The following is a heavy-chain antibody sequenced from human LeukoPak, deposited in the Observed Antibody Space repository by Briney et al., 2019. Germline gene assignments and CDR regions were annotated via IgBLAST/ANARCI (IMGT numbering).Heavy chain of an antibody. V-gene: IGHV3-53*01. CDR3: AREGYDILTGYKDY. Sequence: PGGSLRLSCAASGFTVSSNYMSWVRQAPGKGLEWVSVIYSGGSTYYADSVKGRFTISRDNSKNTLYLQMNSLRAEDTAVYYCAREGYDILTGYKDYWGQGTLVTVSS. CDR1: GFTVSSNY. CDR2: IYSGGST. D-gene: IGHD3-9*01. J-gene: IGHJ4*02.